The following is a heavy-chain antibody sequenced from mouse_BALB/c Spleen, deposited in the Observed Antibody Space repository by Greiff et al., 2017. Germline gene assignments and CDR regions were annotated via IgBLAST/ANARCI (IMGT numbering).Heavy chain of an antibody. J-gene: IGHJ3*01. CDR3: TRENYGSEAWFAY. D-gene: IGHD1-1*01. Sequence: VQLQQPGAELVRPGASVKLSCKASGYTFTSYWINWVKQRPGQGLEWIGNIYPSDSYTNYNQKFKDKATLTVDKSSSTAYMQLSSPTSEDSAVYDCTRENYGSEAWFAYWGQGTLVTVSA. CDR1: GYTFTSYW. CDR2: IYPSDSYT. V-gene: IGHV1-69*02.